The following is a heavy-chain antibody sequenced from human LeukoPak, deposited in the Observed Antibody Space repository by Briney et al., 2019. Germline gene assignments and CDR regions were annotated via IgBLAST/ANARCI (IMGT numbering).Heavy chain of an antibody. J-gene: IGHJ4*02. CDR3: ARPPDCTNGVCYFTALDY. D-gene: IGHD2-8*01. V-gene: IGHV7-4-1*02. CDR1: GYTFTSYG. Sequence: GASVKVSCKASGYTFTSYGISWVRQAPGQGLEWMGWINTNTGNPTYAQGFTGRFVFSLDTSVSTAYLQISSLKAEDTAVYYCARPPDCTNGVCYFTALDYWGQGTLVTVSS. CDR2: INTNTGNP.